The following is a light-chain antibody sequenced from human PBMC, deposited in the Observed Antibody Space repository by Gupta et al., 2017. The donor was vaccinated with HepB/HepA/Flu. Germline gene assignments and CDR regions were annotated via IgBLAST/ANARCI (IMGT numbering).Light chain of an antibody. CDR2: AAS. J-gene: IGKJ2*03. Sequence: DIQMTQSPSSLSASEGDRVTITCRASQSITNFLNWYQQKPGRAPKLLIYAASNLQSGVPSRFRGSGSGTHFTLSISSLQPEDFATYYCQQSYSTPQSFGQGTKLEIK. CDR3: QQSYSTPQS. V-gene: IGKV1-39*01. CDR1: QSITNF.